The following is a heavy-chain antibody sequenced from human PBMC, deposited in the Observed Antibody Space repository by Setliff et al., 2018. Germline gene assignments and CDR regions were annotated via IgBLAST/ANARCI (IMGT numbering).Heavy chain of an antibody. CDR2: IYHSGST. D-gene: IGHD3-10*01. CDR1: GYSISSGYY. Sequence: SETLSLTCAVSGYSISSGYYWGWIRQPPGKGLEWIGSIYHSGSTYYNPSLKSRVTISVDTSKSQFSLKLSSVTAADTAVYYCARLWRRIQQIDYWGQGTLVTV. J-gene: IGHJ4*02. V-gene: IGHV4-38-2*01. CDR3: ARLWRRIQQIDY.